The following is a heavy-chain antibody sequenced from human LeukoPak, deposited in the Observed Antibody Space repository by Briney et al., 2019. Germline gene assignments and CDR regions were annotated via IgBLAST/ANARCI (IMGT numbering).Heavy chain of an antibody. V-gene: IGHV1-2*02. Sequence: ASVKVSCKASGYTFTSYYMHWVRQAPGQGLEWMGWINPNSGGTNYAQKFQGRVTMTRDTSISTAYMELSRLRSDGTAVYYCASLVGATIVGVYWGQGTLVTVSS. D-gene: IGHD1-26*01. CDR1: GYTFTSYY. CDR3: ASLVGATIVGVY. J-gene: IGHJ4*02. CDR2: INPNSGGT.